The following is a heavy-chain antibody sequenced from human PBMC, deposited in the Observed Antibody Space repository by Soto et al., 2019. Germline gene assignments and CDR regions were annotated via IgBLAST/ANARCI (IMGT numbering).Heavy chain of an antibody. Sequence: ASVKVSCKASGYTFTNYGLTWVRQAPGQRIEKMGWTSAYNGYTNYAQNFQDRVTMTTDTSTSTAYMELRNLVSDDTAVYYCARAPLPNCSGGTCYPWWFDPWGQGTLVTVSS. CDR2: TSAYNGYT. V-gene: IGHV1-18*01. J-gene: IGHJ5*02. CDR1: GYTFTNYG. D-gene: IGHD2-15*01. CDR3: ARAPLPNCSGGTCYPWWFDP.